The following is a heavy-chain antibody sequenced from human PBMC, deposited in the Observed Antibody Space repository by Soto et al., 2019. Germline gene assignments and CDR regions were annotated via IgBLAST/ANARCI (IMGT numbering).Heavy chain of an antibody. CDR3: ARDHGVAGIDY. CDR2: IYSSGST. CDR1: GGSVSSGSYY. Sequence: SETLSLTCTVSGGSVSSGSYYWSWIRQPPGKGLEWIGYIYSSGSTNYNPSLKSRVTISADTSKNQFSLKLSPVTAEDTAVYYCARDHGVAGIDYWGQGTLVTVSS. D-gene: IGHD6-19*01. J-gene: IGHJ4*02. V-gene: IGHV4-61*01.